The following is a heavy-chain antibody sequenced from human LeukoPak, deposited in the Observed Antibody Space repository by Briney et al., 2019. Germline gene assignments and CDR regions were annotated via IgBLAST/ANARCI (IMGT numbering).Heavy chain of an antibody. V-gene: IGHV1-2*02. CDR2: INSNSGGT. J-gene: IGHJ4*02. D-gene: IGHD6-13*01. Sequence: ASVKVSCKASGYTFTAYYMTSVRQAPGHRLKCMGWINSNSGGTNNAKTFQGRFTMTRDTSISAAYMELSRLRSDDTAVYYCARVREIAAAASLGYWGQGTLVTVSS. CDR1: GYTFTAYY. CDR3: ARVREIAAAASLGY.